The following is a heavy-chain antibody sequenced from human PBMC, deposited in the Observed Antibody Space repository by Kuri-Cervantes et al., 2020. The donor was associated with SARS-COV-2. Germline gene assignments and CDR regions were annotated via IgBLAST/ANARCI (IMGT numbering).Heavy chain of an antibody. J-gene: IGHJ6*02. V-gene: IGHV3-33*08. CDR1: GFTFSSYG. Sequence: GESLKISCAASGFTFSSYGMHWVRQAPGKGLEWVAVIWYDGSNKYYADSVKGRFTISRDNSKNTLYLQMNSLRAEDTAVYYCARDRKAVTYYYYYGMDVWGQGTTVTVSS. CDR3: ARDRKAVTYYYYYGMDV. D-gene: IGHD4-17*01. CDR2: IWYDGSNK.